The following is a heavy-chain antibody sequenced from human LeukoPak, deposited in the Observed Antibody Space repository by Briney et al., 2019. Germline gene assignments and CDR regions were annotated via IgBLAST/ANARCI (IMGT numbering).Heavy chain of an antibody. Sequence: GESLKISCKGSGYSFTSYWIGWVRQMPGKGLEWMGIIYPGDSDTRYSPPFQGHVTLSVDKSIGTAYLHWSSLEASDTAIYFCARQTYDYWMDSWGQGTLVTVSS. CDR1: GYSFTSYW. D-gene: IGHD3-16*01. CDR3: ARQTYDYWMDS. V-gene: IGHV5-51*01. J-gene: IGHJ5*01. CDR2: IYPGDSDT.